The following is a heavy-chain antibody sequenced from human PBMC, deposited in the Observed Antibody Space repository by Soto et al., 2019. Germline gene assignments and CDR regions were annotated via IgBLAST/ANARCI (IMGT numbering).Heavy chain of an antibody. J-gene: IGHJ5*02. CDR3: AKATSRGSSGLPGS. D-gene: IGHD3-22*01. CDR2: ISGSDGIT. V-gene: IGHV3-23*01. Sequence: LRLSCAASGFTFSYYAMTWVRQAPGKGLEWVSAISGSDGITYYADSVKGRFTVSRDNSKNKLYLQMNSLRADDTAVYYCAKATSRGSSGLPGSWGQGTLVTVSS. CDR1: GFTFSYYA.